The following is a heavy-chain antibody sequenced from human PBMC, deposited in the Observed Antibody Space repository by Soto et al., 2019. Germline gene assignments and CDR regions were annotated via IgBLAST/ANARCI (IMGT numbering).Heavy chain of an antibody. CDR1: GYTFTSYA. V-gene: IGHV1-3*01. J-gene: IGHJ6*03. CDR3: AREWVVVAATVDYYYYYMDV. CDR2: INAGNGNT. D-gene: IGHD2-15*01. Sequence: ASVKVSCKASGYTFTSYAMHWVRQAPGQRLEWMGWINAGNGNTKYSQKFQGRVTITRDTSASTAYMELSSLRSEDTAVYYCAREWVVVAATVDYYYYYMDVWGKGTTVTVSS.